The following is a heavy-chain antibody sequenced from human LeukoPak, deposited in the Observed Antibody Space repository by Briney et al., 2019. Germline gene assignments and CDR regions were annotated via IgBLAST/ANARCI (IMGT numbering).Heavy chain of an antibody. D-gene: IGHD3-3*01. J-gene: IGHJ4*02. Sequence: PSETLSLTCSVSGGSISSNNYNWGWIRQSPGKGLEWIGNMYYGGSPYYNPSLKSRVTISIDTSKNQFSLKLSSVTAADTAVYYCARVLASYYDFWSGYSIFDYWGQGTLVTVSS. V-gene: IGHV4-39*07. CDR2: MYYGGSP. CDR1: GGSISSNNYN. CDR3: ARVLASYYDFWSGYSIFDY.